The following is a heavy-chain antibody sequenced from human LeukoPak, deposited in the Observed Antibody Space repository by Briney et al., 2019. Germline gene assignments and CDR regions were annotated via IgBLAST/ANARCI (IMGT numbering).Heavy chain of an antibody. CDR2: IRYDGSNK. J-gene: IGHJ4*02. CDR1: GFTFSSYG. Sequence: GGSLRLSCAASGFTFSSYGMHWVRQAPGKGLEWVAFIRYDGSNKYYADSVKGRFTISRDNSKNTLYLQMNSLRAEDTAVYYCANSDYGGNPVHPGFDYWGQGTLVTVSS. V-gene: IGHV3-30*02. CDR3: ANSDYGGNPVHPGFDY. D-gene: IGHD4-23*01.